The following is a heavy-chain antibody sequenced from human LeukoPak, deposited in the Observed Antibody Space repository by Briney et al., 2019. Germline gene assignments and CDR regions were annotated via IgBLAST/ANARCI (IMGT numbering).Heavy chain of an antibody. CDR2: INPSGGST. D-gene: IGHD3-10*01. J-gene: IGHJ4*02. CDR1: GYTFTSYY. V-gene: IGHV1-46*01. CDR3: ASLWFGESHQFHENDY. Sequence: GASVKVSCKESGYTFTSYYMHWVRQAPGQGLEWMGIINPSGGSTSYAQKFQGRVTMTRDTSTSTVYMELSSLRSEDTAVYYCASLWFGESHQFHENDYWGQGTLVTVSS.